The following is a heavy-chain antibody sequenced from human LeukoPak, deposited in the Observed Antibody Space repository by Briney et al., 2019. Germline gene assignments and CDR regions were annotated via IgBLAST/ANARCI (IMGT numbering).Heavy chain of an antibody. Sequence: ASVKVSCKASGYTFTSYYMHWVRQAPGQGLEWMGIINPSGGSTSYAQKFQGRVTMTRDTSTSTVYMELSSLRSEDTAVNYCASDNTGYSSGSGAFDIWGQGTMVTVSS. J-gene: IGHJ3*02. CDR1: GYTFTSYY. D-gene: IGHD6-19*01. CDR2: INPSGGST. V-gene: IGHV1-46*01. CDR3: ASDNTGYSSGSGAFDI.